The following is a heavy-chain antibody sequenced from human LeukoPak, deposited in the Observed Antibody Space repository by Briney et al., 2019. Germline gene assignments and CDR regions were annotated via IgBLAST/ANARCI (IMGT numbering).Heavy chain of an antibody. V-gene: IGHV1-2*02. CDR1: GYTFTGYY. CDR3: ATKRGYSYGYYGPWYFDL. J-gene: IGHJ2*01. CDR2: INPNSGGT. Sequence: ASVKVSCKASGYTFTGYYMHWVRQAPGQGLEWMGWINPNSGGTNYAQKFQGRVTMTRDTSISTAYMELSRLRSEDTAVYYCATKRGYSYGYYGPWYFDLWGRGTLVTVSS. D-gene: IGHD5-18*01.